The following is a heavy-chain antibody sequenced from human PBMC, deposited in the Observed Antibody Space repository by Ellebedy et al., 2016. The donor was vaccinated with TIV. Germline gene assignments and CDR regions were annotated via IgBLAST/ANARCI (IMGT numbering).Heavy chain of an antibody. CDR2: ISYDGSNK. CDR3: ARDWTVTTYDAFDI. Sequence: GESLKISCAASGFTFSSYAMHWVRQAPGKGLEWVAVISYDGSNKYYADSVKGRFTISRDNSKNTLYLQMNSLRAEDTAVYYCARDWTVTTYDAFDIWGQGTMVTVSS. CDR1: GFTFSSYA. V-gene: IGHV3-30-3*01. D-gene: IGHD4-17*01. J-gene: IGHJ3*02.